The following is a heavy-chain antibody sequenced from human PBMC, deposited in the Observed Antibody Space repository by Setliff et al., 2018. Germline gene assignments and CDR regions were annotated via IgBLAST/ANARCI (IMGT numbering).Heavy chain of an antibody. CDR2: IQHRGST. CDR1: GGSFSGYY. CDR3: ARRTEYYNFWSGYYDY. V-gene: IGHV4-34*01. J-gene: IGHJ4*02. Sequence: SETLSLTCAVYGGSFSGYYRSWIRQPPGKGLEWIGEIQHRGSTYYNPSLKSRVTISVDTSKNQFSLKLSSVTAADTAVYYCARRTEYYNFWSGYYDYWGQGTLVTVSS. D-gene: IGHD3-3*01.